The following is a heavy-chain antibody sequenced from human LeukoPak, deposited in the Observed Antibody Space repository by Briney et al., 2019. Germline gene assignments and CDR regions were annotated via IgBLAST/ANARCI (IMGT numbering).Heavy chain of an antibody. V-gene: IGHV1-69*05. CDR2: IIPIFGTA. D-gene: IGHD3-22*01. J-gene: IGHJ4*02. CDR3: ARDRRTYYYDSSGYHGDY. Sequence: SVKVSCKASGGTFSSYAISWVRQAPGQGLEWMGGIIPIFGTANYAQKLQGRVTMTTDTSTSTAYMELRSLRSDDTAVYYCARDRRTYYYDSSGYHGDYWGQGTLVTVSS. CDR1: GGTFSSYA.